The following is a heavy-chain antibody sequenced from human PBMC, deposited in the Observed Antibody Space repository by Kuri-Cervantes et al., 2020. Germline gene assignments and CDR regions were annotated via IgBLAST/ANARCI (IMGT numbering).Heavy chain of an antibody. Sequence: GESLKISCTVSGFTFSSYDMSWVRQAPGKGLEWVAYISVSSPTTYYADSVKGRFTISRDNADNSLYLQMNSLTDDDTGVYYCASAFSGYGPNYWGQGTLVTVSS. V-gene: IGHV3-48*02. J-gene: IGHJ4*02. D-gene: IGHD5-12*01. CDR3: ASAFSGYGPNY. CDR2: ISVSSPTT. CDR1: GFTFSSYD.